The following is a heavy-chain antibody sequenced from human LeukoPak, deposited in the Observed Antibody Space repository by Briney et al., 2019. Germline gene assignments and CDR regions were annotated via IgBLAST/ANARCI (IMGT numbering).Heavy chain of an antibody. J-gene: IGHJ4*02. V-gene: IGHV4-39*07. Sequence: PSETLSLTCTVSGGSISSSSYYWGWIRQPPGKGLEWIGSIYYSGSTYYNPSLKGRVTISVDTSKNQFSLKLSSVTAADTAVYYCARSSWHQLLYAPFDYWGQGTLVTVSS. D-gene: IGHD2-2*02. CDR1: GGSISSSSYY. CDR2: IYYSGST. CDR3: ARSSWHQLLYAPFDY.